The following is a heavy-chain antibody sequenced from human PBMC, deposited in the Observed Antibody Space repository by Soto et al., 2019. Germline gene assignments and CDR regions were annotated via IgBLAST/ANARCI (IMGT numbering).Heavy chain of an antibody. CDR2: ISSNSTAF. CDR1: GFLFSHYY. Sequence: NLLESGGGLVKPGGSLRLSCEGSGFLFSHYYMSWIRQGPEKRLELVAYISSNSTAFYYADSVKGRFTVSKDDAKKSGFLQMTSATSDDTATDYWATGYWRRTNNFDTWGKGTQVIVSA. D-gene: IGHD2-2*01. V-gene: IGHV3-11*01. J-gene: IGHJ5*02. CDR3: ATGYWRRTNNFDT.